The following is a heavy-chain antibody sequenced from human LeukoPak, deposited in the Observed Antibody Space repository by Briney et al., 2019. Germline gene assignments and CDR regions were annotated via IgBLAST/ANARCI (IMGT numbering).Heavy chain of an antibody. CDR1: GGCFTGYS. V-gene: IGHV4-34*01. D-gene: IGHD3-10*01. CDR2: INHSGST. CDR3: AGGWAPRINMFRGVRPPFRGVFDY. J-gene: IGHJ4*02. Sequence: SATLSLTCDVYGGCFTGYSWSWIRQPPGKGLEWMGEINHSGSTTYNPSLKSRVIISVDTSKNQFSLKLSCMTAADKAAYYCAGGWAPRINMFRGVRPPFRGVFDYWGQGTLVTVSS.